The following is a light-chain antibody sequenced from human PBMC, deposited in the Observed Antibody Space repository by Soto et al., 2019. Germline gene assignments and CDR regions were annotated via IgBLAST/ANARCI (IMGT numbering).Light chain of an antibody. Sequence: QSVLTQPPSASGSPGQSVTISCTGTSSDVGGYNYVSWYQQHPGKAPKPVIYEVTKRPSGVPDRFFGSRSGNTASLTVSGLQAEDEDDYYSSSYAGRNNPFVFGTGTKVTVL. CDR1: SSDVGGYNY. V-gene: IGLV2-8*01. CDR3: SSYAGRNNPFV. J-gene: IGLJ1*01. CDR2: EVT.